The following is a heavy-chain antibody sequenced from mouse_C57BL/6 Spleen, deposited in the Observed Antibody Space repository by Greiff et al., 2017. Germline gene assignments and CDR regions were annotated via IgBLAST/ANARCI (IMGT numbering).Heavy chain of an antibody. CDR3: AREERYYYGSSYDY. Sequence: QVQLQQPGAELVRPGSSVKLSCKASGSTFTSYWMDWVKQRPGQGLEWIGNIYPSDSETHYNQKFKDKATLTVDKSSSTAYMQLSSLTSEDSAVYYCAREERYYYGSSYDYWGQGTTLTVSS. V-gene: IGHV1-61*01. CDR2: IYPSDSET. D-gene: IGHD1-1*01. CDR1: GSTFTSYW. J-gene: IGHJ2*01.